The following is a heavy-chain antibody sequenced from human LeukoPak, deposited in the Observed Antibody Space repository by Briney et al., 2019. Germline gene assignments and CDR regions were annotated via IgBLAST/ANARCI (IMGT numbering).Heavy chain of an antibody. Sequence: ASVKVSCKASGGTFSSYAISWVRQAPGQGLEWMGRINPNSGGTNYAQKFQGRVTMTRDTSISTAYMELSRLRSDDTAVYYCARRGEYLQIDYWGQGTLVTVSS. CDR2: INPNSGGT. D-gene: IGHD3-16*01. CDR1: GGTFSSYA. J-gene: IGHJ4*02. V-gene: IGHV1-2*06. CDR3: ARRGEYLQIDY.